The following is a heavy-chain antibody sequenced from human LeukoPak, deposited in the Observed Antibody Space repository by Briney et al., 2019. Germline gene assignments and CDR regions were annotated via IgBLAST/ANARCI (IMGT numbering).Heavy chain of an antibody. J-gene: IGHJ5*02. CDR3: ARVDTAEFDP. CDR2: IYYSGST. Sequence: SETLSLTCTVSGGSISSYYWSWIRQPPGKGLEWIGYIYYSGSTNYNPFLKSRVTISVDTSKNQFSLKLSSVTAADTAVYYCARVDTAEFDPWGQGTLVTVSS. CDR1: GGSISSYY. D-gene: IGHD5-18*01. V-gene: IGHV4-59*01.